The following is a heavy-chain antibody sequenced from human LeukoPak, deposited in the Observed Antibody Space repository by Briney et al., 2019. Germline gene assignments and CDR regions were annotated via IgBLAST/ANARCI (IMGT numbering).Heavy chain of an antibody. Sequence: GGSLRLSCAASGFTLSGHWMSWVRQAPGKGLEWVANINQGGSDKYYVDSVKGRFTISRDNANNLLYLRMNSLRGEDTAVYYCTRDRSRAEDDWGQGTLVTVSS. D-gene: IGHD1-14*01. J-gene: IGHJ4*02. CDR2: INQGGSDK. CDR1: GFTLSGHW. V-gene: IGHV3-7*01. CDR3: TRDRSRAEDD.